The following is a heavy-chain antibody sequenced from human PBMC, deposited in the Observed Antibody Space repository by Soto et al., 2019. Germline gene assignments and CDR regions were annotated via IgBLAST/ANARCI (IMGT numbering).Heavy chain of an antibody. CDR1: GGSISSSTYY. Sequence: SETLSLTCTVSGGSISSSTYYWGWIRQPPGKGLEWIGSIYYNGFTYYNPSLKSRLTISVDTSKNQFSLKLSSVTAADTAVYYCARDLLNYGILTGYYPVYFDSWGQGTLVTVSS. J-gene: IGHJ4*02. V-gene: IGHV4-39*02. D-gene: IGHD3-9*01. CDR2: IYYNGFT. CDR3: ARDLLNYGILTGYYPVYFDS.